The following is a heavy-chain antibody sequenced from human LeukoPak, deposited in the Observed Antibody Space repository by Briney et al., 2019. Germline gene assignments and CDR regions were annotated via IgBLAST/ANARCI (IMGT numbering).Heavy chain of an antibody. Sequence: PSETLSLTCTVSGGSISSYYWSWIRQPPGKGLEWIGYIYYSGSTNYNPSLKSRVTISVDTSKNQFSLKLSSVTAADTAVYCSSVSCYGALWYWGQGTLVTVSS. V-gene: IGHV4-59*01. D-gene: IGHD2-2*01. CDR3: SVSCYGALWY. J-gene: IGHJ4*02. CDR1: GGSISSYY. CDR2: IYYSGST.